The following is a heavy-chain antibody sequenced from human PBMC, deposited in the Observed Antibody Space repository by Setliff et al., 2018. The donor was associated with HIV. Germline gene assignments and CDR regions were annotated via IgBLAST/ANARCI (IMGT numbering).Heavy chain of an antibody. J-gene: IGHJ4*02. Sequence: GGSLRLSCAASGFTFSSFWMSWVRQAPGKGLEWVAIINQVESEKYYADSVKGRFTISKDNSKNTLYLQMNSLRAEDTAVYYCAKAKGVGVGARGYYFDYWGQGTLVTVSS. CDR2: INQVESEK. V-gene: IGHV3-7*01. CDR3: AKAKGVGVGARGYYFDY. D-gene: IGHD1-26*01. CDR1: GFTFSSFW.